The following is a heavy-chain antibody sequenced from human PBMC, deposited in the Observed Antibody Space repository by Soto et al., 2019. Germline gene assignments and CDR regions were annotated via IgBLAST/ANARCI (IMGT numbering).Heavy chain of an antibody. D-gene: IGHD2-2*01. CDR3: ARDYIVVVPAAMPPAFDI. V-gene: IGHV3-21*01. CDR1: GFTFSSYS. Sequence: VGSLRLSCAASGFTFSSYSMNWVRQAPGKGLEWVSSISSSSSYIYYADSVKGRFTISRDNAKNSLYLQMNSLRAEDTAVYYRARDYIVVVPAAMPPAFDIWGQGTMVTVSS. J-gene: IGHJ3*02. CDR2: ISSSSSYI.